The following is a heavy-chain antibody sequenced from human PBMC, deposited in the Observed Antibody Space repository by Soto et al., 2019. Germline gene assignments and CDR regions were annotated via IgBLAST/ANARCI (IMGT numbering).Heavy chain of an antibody. CDR3: AREPLRYYYYYGMDV. J-gene: IGHJ6*02. CDR2: ISAYNGNT. CDR1: GYTFTSYG. Sequence: QVQLVQSGAEVKKPGASVKVSCKASGYTFTSYGISWVRQAPGQGLEWMGWISAYNGNTNYAQKLQGRVTMTTDTSTSTAYMELRSLRSADTAVYYCAREPLRYYYYYGMDVWGQGTTVTVSS. V-gene: IGHV1-18*01.